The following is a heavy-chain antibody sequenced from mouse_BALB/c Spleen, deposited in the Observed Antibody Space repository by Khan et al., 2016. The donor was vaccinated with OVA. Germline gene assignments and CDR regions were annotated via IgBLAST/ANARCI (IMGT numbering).Heavy chain of an antibody. V-gene: IGHV1-7*01. J-gene: IGHJ2*01. CDR1: GYTFINYW. CDR3: ARRGLRWDFDY. CDR2: INPSTGYT. D-gene: IGHD1-1*01. Sequence: QVQLQQSGAELAKPGASVKMSCKASGYTFINYWILWVKQRPGQGLEWIGYINPSTGYTEYNQNFNDKATLTADKSSSTAYMQLSSRTSEDSAVYYCARRGLRWDFDYWGQGTTLTVSS.